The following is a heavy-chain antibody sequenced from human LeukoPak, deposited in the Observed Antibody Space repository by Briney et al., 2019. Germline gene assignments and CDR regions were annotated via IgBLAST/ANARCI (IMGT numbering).Heavy chain of an antibody. J-gene: IGHJ6*02. D-gene: IGHD3-22*01. CDR1: GGSFSGYF. V-gene: IGHV4-34*01. CDR3: ARDQTTAVRSSGPQRYYYGMDV. Sequence: PSETLSLTCVVYGGSFSGYFWSWIRQPPGKGLEWIGEITPSGSTNYNPSLKSRVTMSVDTSKNQFSLKLSSVTAADTAVYYCARDQTTAVRSSGPQRYYYGMDVWGQGTTVTVSS. CDR2: ITPSGST.